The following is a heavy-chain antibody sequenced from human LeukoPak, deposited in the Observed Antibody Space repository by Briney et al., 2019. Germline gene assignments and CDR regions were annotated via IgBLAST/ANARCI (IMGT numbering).Heavy chain of an antibody. CDR1: GGSFRGYY. Sequence: PSETLSPTCAVYGGSFRGYYWSWFRHPPGKGLEWMGEINHSGSTNYNPSLKSRVTISVDTSKNQFSLKLSSVTAADTVVYYCARGHPFLYYYGSGIYWFDPWGQGTLVTVSS. V-gene: IGHV4-34*01. CDR2: INHSGST. CDR3: ARGHPFLYYYGSGIYWFDP. D-gene: IGHD3-10*01. J-gene: IGHJ5*02.